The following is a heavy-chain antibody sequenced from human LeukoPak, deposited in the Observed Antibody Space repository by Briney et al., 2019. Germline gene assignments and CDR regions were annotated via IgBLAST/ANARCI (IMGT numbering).Heavy chain of an antibody. Sequence: GRSLRLSCAGSGFTFRSYAMHWVRQAPGKGLEWVAVISYDGSNKDYADSVKGRLTISRDNSKNTLFLQMNSLRAEDTAVYYCAREIFNGFDIWGQGTMVTVSS. V-gene: IGHV3-30-3*01. CDR2: ISYDGSNK. CDR3: AREIFNGFDI. J-gene: IGHJ3*02. CDR1: GFTFRSYA.